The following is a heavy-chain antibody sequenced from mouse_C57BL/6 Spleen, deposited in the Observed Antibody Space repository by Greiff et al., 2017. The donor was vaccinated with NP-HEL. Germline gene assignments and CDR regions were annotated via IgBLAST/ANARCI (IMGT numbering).Heavy chain of an antibody. V-gene: IGHV1-52*01. J-gene: IGHJ4*01. Sequence: VQLQQPGAELVRPGSSVKLSCKASGYTFTSYWMHWVKQRPIQGLEWIGNIDPSDSETHYNQKFKDKATLTVDKSSSTAYMQLSSLTSEDSAVYYCARGDYYGSSWDYYAMDYWGQGTSVTVSS. CDR2: IDPSDSET. CDR3: ARGDYYGSSWDYYAMDY. CDR1: GYTFTSYW. D-gene: IGHD1-1*01.